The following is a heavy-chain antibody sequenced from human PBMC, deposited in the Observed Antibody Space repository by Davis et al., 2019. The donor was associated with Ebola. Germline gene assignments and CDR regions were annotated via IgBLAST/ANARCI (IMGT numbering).Heavy chain of an antibody. J-gene: IGHJ6*02. CDR2: IYYSGIT. CDR3: ARHRRWDV. CDR1: GGSISNEY. V-gene: IGHV4-59*08. Sequence: SETLSLTCTVSGGSISNEYWSWVRQPPGRGLEWIGYIYYSGITNYNPSLKSRVTISVDTSKNQFSLKVRSVTAADTAVYYCARHRRWDVWGQGATVIVSS.